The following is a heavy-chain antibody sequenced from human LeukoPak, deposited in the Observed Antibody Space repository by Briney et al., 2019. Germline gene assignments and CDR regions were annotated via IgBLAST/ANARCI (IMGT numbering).Heavy chain of an antibody. V-gene: IGHV3-53*01. CDR3: AKDDCSGGSCYSGHDH. Sequence: GGSLRLSCAASGFXVSSNYISWVRQAPGKGREWVSSIYSGGSTYYADSVKGRFTISRDNSKNPLYLQMNSLRAVDTAVYYCAKDDCSGGSCYSGHDHWGQGTLVTVSS. CDR1: GFXVSSNY. CDR2: IYSGGST. J-gene: IGHJ4*02. D-gene: IGHD2-15*01.